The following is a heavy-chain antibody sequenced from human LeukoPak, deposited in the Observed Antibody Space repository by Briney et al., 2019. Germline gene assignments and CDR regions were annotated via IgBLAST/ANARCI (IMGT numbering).Heavy chain of an antibody. Sequence: PGGSLRLSCSASGFTFSSYTIHWVRQAPGKGLEFVSAITNNGGNTYYADSVKGRFTISRGNSKSTLYLQMNSLRAEDTAVYYCARDIRYSSSSALYYYYGMDVWGQGTTVTVSS. CDR2: ITNNGGNT. CDR3: ARDIRYSSSSALYYYYGMDV. J-gene: IGHJ6*02. V-gene: IGHV3-64*04. D-gene: IGHD6-13*01. CDR1: GFTFSSYT.